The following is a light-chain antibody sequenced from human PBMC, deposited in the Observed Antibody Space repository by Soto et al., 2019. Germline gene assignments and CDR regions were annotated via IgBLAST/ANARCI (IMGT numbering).Light chain of an antibody. V-gene: IGLV1-40*01. CDR3: QSYDSSLSVVL. Sequence: QSVLTQTPSVSGAPVQRVTISCTGSSSDIGAGYDVHWYQQLPGTAPKLLIYGNNNRPSGVPDRFSGSKSGTSASLAITGLQAEDEAYYYFQSYDSSLSVVLFGGGTKVTVL. J-gene: IGLJ2*01. CDR1: SSDIGAGYD. CDR2: GNN.